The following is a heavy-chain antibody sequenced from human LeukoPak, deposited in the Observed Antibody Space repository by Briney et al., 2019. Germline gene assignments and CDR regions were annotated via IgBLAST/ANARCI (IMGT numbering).Heavy chain of an antibody. D-gene: IGHD5-18*01. CDR3: AKEWIQLWLYDY. CDR1: GFTFSSYG. Sequence: GGSLRLPCAASGFTFSSYGMSWVRQAPGKGLEWVSAISGSGGSTYYADSVKGRFTISRDNSKNTLYLQMNSLRAEDTAVYYCAKEWIQLWLYDYWGQGTLVTVSS. CDR2: ISGSGGST. V-gene: IGHV3-23*01. J-gene: IGHJ4*02.